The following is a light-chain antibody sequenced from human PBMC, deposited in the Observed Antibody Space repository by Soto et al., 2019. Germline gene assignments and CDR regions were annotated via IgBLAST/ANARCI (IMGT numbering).Light chain of an antibody. V-gene: IGKV3-15*01. CDR3: QQYNNWPLT. Sequence: ERVMTQSPATLSVSPGDRATLSCRASQSVSINLAWYQQKPGQAPRLLIYGASTRATGIPATFSGSGSGTEFTLTISSLQSEDFAVYYCQQYNNWPLTFGGGTKVEIK. CDR1: QSVSIN. CDR2: GAS. J-gene: IGKJ4*01.